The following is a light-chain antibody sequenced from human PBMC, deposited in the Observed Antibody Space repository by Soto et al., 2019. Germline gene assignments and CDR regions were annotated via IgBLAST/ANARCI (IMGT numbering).Light chain of an antibody. CDR3: SSYAGSSNV. CDR1: SSDVGGYNY. CDR2: EVN. V-gene: IGLV2-8*01. J-gene: IGLJ1*01. Sequence: QSALTQPPSASGSPGHSVAISCTGTSSDVGGYNYVSWYEQHPGKAPKLMIYEVNKRPSGVPDRFSGSKSGNTASLTVSGLQAEDEADYYCSSYAGSSNVFGTGTKPTVL.